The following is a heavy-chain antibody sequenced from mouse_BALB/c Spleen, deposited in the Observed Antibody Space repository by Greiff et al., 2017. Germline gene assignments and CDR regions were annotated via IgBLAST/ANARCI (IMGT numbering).Heavy chain of an antibody. CDR2: ISSGGSYT. J-gene: IGHJ2*01. D-gene: IGHD2-4*01. CDR3: ARRDYAYFDY. Sequence: EVMLVESGGDLVKPGGSLKLSCAASGFTFSSYGMSWVRQTPDKRLEWVATISSGGSYTYYPDSVKGRFTISRDNAKNTLYLQMSSLKSEDTAMYYCARRDYAYFDYWGQGTTLTVSS. V-gene: IGHV5-6*02. CDR1: GFTFSSYG.